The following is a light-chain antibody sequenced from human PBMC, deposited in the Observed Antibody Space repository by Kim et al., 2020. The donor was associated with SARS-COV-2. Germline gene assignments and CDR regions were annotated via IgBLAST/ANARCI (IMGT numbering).Light chain of an antibody. Sequence: GQSVTIACAGTSSDVGAYNYVPWYQQHPGKAPRLMIYDVPERPSGVPDRFSGSKSGNTASLTISGLQADDEADYYCCSYAGAYTRVFGGGTKLTVL. CDR2: DVP. CDR1: SSDVGAYNY. J-gene: IGLJ3*02. CDR3: CSYAGAYTRV. V-gene: IGLV2-11*03.